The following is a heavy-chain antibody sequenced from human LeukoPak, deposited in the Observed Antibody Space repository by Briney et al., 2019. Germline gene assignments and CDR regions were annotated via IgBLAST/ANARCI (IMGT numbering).Heavy chain of an antibody. CDR3: AKGDGPQSSYYFDY. CDR2: ISWNSGSI. D-gene: IGHD6-6*01. V-gene: IGHV3-9*01. Sequence: GGSLRLSSAASGFTFDDYAMHWVRQAPGKGLEWVSGISWNSGSIGYADSVKGRFTISRDNAKNSLYLQMNSLRAEDTALYYCAKGDGPQSSYYFDYWGQGTLVTVSS. J-gene: IGHJ4*02. CDR1: GFTFDDYA.